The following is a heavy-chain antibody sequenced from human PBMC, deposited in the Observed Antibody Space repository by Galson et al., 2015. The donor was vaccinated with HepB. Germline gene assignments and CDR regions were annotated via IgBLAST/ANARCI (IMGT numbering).Heavy chain of an antibody. J-gene: IGHJ4*02. CDR3: AKDRGYSKNYYFDY. CDR2: ISWNSGSI. V-gene: IGHV3-9*01. CDR1: GFTFDDYA. Sequence: SLRLSCAASGFTFDDYAMHWVRQAPGKGLEWVSGISWNSGSIGYADSVKGRFTISRDNAKNSLYLQMNSLRAEDTALYYCAKDRGYSKNYYFDYWGQGTLVTVSS. D-gene: IGHD6-25*01.